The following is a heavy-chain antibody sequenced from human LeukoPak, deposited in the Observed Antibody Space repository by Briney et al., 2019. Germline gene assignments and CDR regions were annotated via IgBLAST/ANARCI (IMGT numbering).Heavy chain of an antibody. CDR2: INPNSGGT. CDR3: ARLSGAIFGVVITLYYFDY. CDR1: GYTFTGYY. Sequence: ASVKVSCKASGYTFTGYYMHWVRQAPGQGLEWMGRINPNSGGTNYAQKFQGRVTMTRDTSISTAYMELSRLRSDDTAVYYCARLSGAIFGVVITLYYFDYWGQGTLVTVSS. V-gene: IGHV1-2*06. D-gene: IGHD3-3*01. J-gene: IGHJ4*02.